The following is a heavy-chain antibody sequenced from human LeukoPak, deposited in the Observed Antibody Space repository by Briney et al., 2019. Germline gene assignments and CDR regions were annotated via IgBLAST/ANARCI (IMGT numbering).Heavy chain of an antibody. J-gene: IGHJ4*02. D-gene: IGHD1-26*01. CDR3: ARTLAPASGSYYSVGYYFDY. CDR1: GYTFTSYY. CDR2: INPSGGST. Sequence: ASVKVSCKASGYTFTSYYMHWVRQAPGQGLEWMGIINPSGGSTSYAQKFQGRVTMTRDTSTSTVYMELSSLRSEDTAVYYCARTLAPASGSYYSVGYYFDYWGQGTLVTVSS. V-gene: IGHV1-46*01.